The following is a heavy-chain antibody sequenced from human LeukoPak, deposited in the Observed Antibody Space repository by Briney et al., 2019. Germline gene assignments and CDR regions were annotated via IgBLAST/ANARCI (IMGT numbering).Heavy chain of an antibody. D-gene: IGHD5-12*01. J-gene: IGHJ4*02. V-gene: IGHV3-43*01. Sequence: GGSLRLSCAASGFTFDDYTMHWVRQAPGKGLEWVSLISWDGGSTYYADSVKGRFTISRDNSKNSLYLQMNSLRAEDTALYYCAKGDHLATIDYWGQGTLVTVSS. CDR3: AKGDHLATIDY. CDR2: ISWDGGST. CDR1: GFTFDDYT.